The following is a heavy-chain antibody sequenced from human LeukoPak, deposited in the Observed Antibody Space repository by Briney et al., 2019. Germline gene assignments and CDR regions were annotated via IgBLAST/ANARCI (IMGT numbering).Heavy chain of an antibody. CDR3: ARVTTMVRGVLDY. V-gene: IGHV4-39*07. CDR1: GGSISSSSYY. D-gene: IGHD3-10*01. CDR2: IYHSGST. Sequence: PSETLSLTCTVSGGSISSSSYYWGWIRQPPGKGLGWIGRIYHSGSTYYNPSLKSRVTISVDTSKNQFSLKLSSVTAADTAVYYCARVTTMVRGVLDYWGQGTLVTVSS. J-gene: IGHJ4*02.